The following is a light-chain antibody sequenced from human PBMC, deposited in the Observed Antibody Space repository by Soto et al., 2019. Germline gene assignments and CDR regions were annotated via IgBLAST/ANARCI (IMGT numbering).Light chain of an antibody. CDR3: QQYGRSPPSWT. V-gene: IGKV3-20*01. Sequence: ETVLTHSPGTLSLSPGERATLSCRASQGVSSNYLAWYQQKPGQAPRLLIYAASSRATGIPDRFSGSGSGTDVTLTISRLEPEDFAVYYCQQYGRSPPSWTFGQGTKVEIK. CDR2: AAS. J-gene: IGKJ1*01. CDR1: QGVSSNY.